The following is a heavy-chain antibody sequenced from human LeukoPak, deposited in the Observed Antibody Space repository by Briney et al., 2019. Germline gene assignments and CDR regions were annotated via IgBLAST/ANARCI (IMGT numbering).Heavy chain of an antibody. CDR3: ARVLAARARRRVYYYYYMDV. Sequence: SETLSLTCAVYGESFSGYYWSWIRQPPGKGLEWIGEINHSGSTNYNPSLKSRVTISVDTSKNQFSLKLSSVTAADTAVYYCARVLAARARRRVYYYYYMDVWGKGTTVTVSS. J-gene: IGHJ6*03. D-gene: IGHD6-6*01. CDR2: INHSGST. CDR1: GESFSGYY. V-gene: IGHV4-34*01.